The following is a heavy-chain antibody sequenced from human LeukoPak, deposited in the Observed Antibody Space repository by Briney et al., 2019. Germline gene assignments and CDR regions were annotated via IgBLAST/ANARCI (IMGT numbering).Heavy chain of an antibody. CDR2: IRGGGGST. CDR3: ASSVWLRLRYCSGGSCYSPETDAFDI. Sequence: SGGSLRLSCEASGFTFSSYGMTWVRQAPGKGLEWVSGIRGGGGSTYYADSVKGRFTISSDNSKNTLYLQMNSLRAADTAVYYCASSVWLRLRYCSGGSCYSPETDAFDIWGQGTMVTVSS. CDR1: GFTFSSYG. V-gene: IGHV3-23*01. D-gene: IGHD2-15*01. J-gene: IGHJ3*02.